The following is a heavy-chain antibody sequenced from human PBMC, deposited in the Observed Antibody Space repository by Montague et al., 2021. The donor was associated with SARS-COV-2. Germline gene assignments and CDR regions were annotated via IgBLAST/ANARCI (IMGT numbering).Heavy chain of an antibody. CDR3: ARETMTADVFDI. CDR1: GASVGSYY. CDR2: IYNVGST. V-gene: IGHV4-59*02. D-gene: IGHD1-14*01. J-gene: IGHJ3*02. Sequence: SETLSLTCTVSGASVGSYYWSWIRQPPGKGLEWIGYIYNVGSTNYNPSLKSRVTMSIDTSKNQFSLKVRSVTAADTAVYYCARETMTADVFDIWGQGTMVTVSS.